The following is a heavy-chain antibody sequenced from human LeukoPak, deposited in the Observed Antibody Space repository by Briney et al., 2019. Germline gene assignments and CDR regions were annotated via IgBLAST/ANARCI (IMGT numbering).Heavy chain of an antibody. J-gene: IGHJ6*03. D-gene: IGHD2-15*01. V-gene: IGHV3-21*01. Sequence: GGSLRLSCAASGFTFSSYSMNWVRQAPGKGLEWVSSISSSSSYIYYADSAKGRFTISRDNAKNSLYLQMNSLRAEVTAVYYCLGYCSGGSCPRGPSYYYYMDGWGKGTTVTVSS. CDR2: ISSSSSYI. CDR3: LGYCSGGSCPRGPSYYYYMDG. CDR1: GFTFSSYS.